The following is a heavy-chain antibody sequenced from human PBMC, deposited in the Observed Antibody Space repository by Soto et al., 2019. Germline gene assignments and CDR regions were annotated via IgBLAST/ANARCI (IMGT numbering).Heavy chain of an antibody. V-gene: IGHV4-59*01. CDR1: GGSISSYY. D-gene: IGHD6-13*01. J-gene: IGHJ4*02. Sequence: SETLSLTCTVSGGSISSYYWSWIRQPPGKGLEWIGYIYYSGSTNYNPSLKSRVTISVDTSKNQFSLKLSSVTAADTAVYYCARAPAPLYSSSFDYWGQGTLVTVSS. CDR2: IYYSGST. CDR3: ARAPAPLYSSSFDY.